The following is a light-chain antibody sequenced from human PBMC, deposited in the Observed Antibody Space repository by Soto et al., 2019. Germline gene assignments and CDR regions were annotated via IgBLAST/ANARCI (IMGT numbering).Light chain of an antibody. CDR2: LNSDGSH. Sequence: QLVLTQPPSASASLGASVKLTCTLSSGHSSYAIAWHQQQPEKGPRYLMKLNSDGSHRKGDGIPDRFSGSSSGAERYLIISSLQSEDEADYYCQTWGTGIRVFGGGTKVTV. V-gene: IGLV4-69*01. CDR1: SGHSSYA. J-gene: IGLJ3*02. CDR3: QTWGTGIRV.